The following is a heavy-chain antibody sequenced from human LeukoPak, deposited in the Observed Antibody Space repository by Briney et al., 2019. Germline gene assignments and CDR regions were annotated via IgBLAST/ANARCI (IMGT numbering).Heavy chain of an antibody. V-gene: IGHV3-15*01. CDR2: IKRKIDGETT. Sequence: GGSLRLSCAVSGFSFNNAWMYWVRQAPGKGLEWVGRIKRKIDGETTDYAAPVKGRFTISRDDSKSTLYLQMNSLKSEDTAVYYCTTLSFVWFGDDYWGQGTLVTVSS. CDR1: GFSFNNAW. D-gene: IGHD3-10*01. CDR3: TTLSFVWFGDDY. J-gene: IGHJ4*02.